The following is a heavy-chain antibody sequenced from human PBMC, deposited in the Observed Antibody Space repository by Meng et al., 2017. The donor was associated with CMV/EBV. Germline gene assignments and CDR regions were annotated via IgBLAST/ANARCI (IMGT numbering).Heavy chain of an antibody. CDR2: IYSGGST. CDR3: ARDLYYYDSSGYYDYYYGMDV. J-gene: IGHJ6*02. Sequence: GESLKISCAASGFTVSSNYMSLVRQAPGKGLEWVSVIYSGGSTYYADSVKGRFTISRDNSKNTLYLQMNSLRAEDTAVYYCARDLYYYDSSGYYDYYYGMDVWGQGTTVTVSS. CDR1: GFTVSSNY. V-gene: IGHV3-66*02. D-gene: IGHD3-22*01.